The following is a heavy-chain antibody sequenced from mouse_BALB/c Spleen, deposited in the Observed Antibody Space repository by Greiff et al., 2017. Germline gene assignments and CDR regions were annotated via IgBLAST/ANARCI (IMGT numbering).Heavy chain of an antibody. J-gene: IGHJ3*01. CDR3: ARSFKSGFAY. CDR1: GFTFSSYT. Sequence: EVKLVESGGGLVKPGGSLKLSCAASGFTFSSYTMSWVRQTPEKRLEWVATISSGGSYTYYPDSVKGRFTISRDNAKNTLYLQMSSLKSEDTAMYYCARSFKSGFAYWGQGTLVTVSA. CDR2: ISSGGSYT. V-gene: IGHV5-6-4*01.